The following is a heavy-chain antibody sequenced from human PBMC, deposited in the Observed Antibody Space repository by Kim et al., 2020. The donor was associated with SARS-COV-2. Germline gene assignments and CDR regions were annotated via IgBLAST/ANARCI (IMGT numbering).Heavy chain of an antibody. Sequence: NYNPSLKSRVTISVDKSKNQFSLKLSSVPAADTAVYYCARGYGSGSYYGLWGQGTLVTVSS. D-gene: IGHD3-10*01. CDR3: ARGYGSGSYYGL. J-gene: IGHJ4*02. V-gene: IGHV4-4*02.